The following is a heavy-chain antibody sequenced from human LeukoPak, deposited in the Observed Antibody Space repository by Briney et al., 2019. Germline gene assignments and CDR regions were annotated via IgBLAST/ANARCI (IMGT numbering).Heavy chain of an antibody. V-gene: IGHV1-69*02. J-gene: IGHJ4*02. CDR2: IIPILGIA. Sequence: ASVKVSCKASGGTFSSYTISWVRQAPGQGLEWMGRIIPILGIANYAQKFQGRVTITADKSTGTAYMELSSLRSEDTAVYYCARSGSGSYYKSGIFDYWGQGTLVTVSS. CDR3: ARSGSGSYYKSGIFDY. D-gene: IGHD3-10*01. CDR1: GGTFSSYT.